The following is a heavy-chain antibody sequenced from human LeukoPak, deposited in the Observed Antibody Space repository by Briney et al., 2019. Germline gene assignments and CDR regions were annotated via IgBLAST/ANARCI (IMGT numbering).Heavy chain of an antibody. D-gene: IGHD5-12*01. CDR3: ARSTSGYDA. J-gene: IGHJ5*02. Sequence: GGSLRLSCAASGFPFSGYWMHWVRQAPGKGLVWVSRIDDDGAGTTYADSVKGRFTISRDNAKNTLYLQMNSLRVEDTAVYYCARSTSGYDAWGQGTLVTVSS. CDR2: IDDDGAGT. V-gene: IGHV3-74*01. CDR1: GFPFSGYW.